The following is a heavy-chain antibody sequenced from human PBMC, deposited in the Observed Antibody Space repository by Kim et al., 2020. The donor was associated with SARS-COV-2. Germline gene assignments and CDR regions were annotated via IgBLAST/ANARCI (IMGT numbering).Heavy chain of an antibody. V-gene: IGHV4-59*01. CDR2: GIT. J-gene: IGHJ5*02. CDR3: ARDAQTLDP. Sequence: GITNYNPSLKSRITISVDTSKNQFSLRLSSVTAADTALYYCARDAQTLDPWGQGTLVTVSS.